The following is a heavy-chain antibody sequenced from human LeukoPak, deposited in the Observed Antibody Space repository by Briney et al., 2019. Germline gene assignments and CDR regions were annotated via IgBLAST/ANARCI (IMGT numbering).Heavy chain of an antibody. V-gene: IGHV4-39*07. CDR1: GGSISSSSYY. Sequence: PSETLSLTCTVSGGSISSSSYYWGWIRQPPGKGLEWIGSIYYSGSTYYNPSLKSRVTISLDTSRNQVSLKLSSVTAADTAVYYCARDSEGSSSWADYFDNWGQGTLVTVSS. J-gene: IGHJ4*02. CDR2: IYYSGST. D-gene: IGHD6-13*01. CDR3: ARDSEGSSSWADYFDN.